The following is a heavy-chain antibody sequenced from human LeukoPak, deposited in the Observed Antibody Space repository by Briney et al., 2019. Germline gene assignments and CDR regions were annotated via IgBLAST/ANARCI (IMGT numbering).Heavy chain of an antibody. J-gene: IGHJ4*02. CDR3: ARGYCSSTSCQDYFDY. CDR2: INPNSGGT. D-gene: IGHD2-2*01. V-gene: IGHV1-2*02. Sequence: ASVKVSCKASGYTFSGYSMHWVRQAPGQGLEWMGWINPNSGGTNYAQKFQGRVTMTRDTSISTAYMEVSRLRSDDTAVYYCARGYCSSTSCQDYFDYWGQGTLVTVSS. CDR1: GYTFSGYS.